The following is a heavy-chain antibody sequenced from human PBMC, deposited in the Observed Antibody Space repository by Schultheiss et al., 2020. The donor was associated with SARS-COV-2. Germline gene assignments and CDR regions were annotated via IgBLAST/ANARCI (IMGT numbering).Heavy chain of an antibody. Sequence: GGSLRLSCAASGFRFNTYAMHWVRQAPGKGLEWVAVISYDGSNKYYADSVKGRFTISRDNSQNTLYLQMSSLRAEDTAIYYCASRVADAGFWGQGTLVTVSS. V-gene: IGHV3-30*07. CDR1: GFRFNTYA. CDR3: ASRVADAGF. J-gene: IGHJ4*02. D-gene: IGHD3-9*01. CDR2: ISYDGSNK.